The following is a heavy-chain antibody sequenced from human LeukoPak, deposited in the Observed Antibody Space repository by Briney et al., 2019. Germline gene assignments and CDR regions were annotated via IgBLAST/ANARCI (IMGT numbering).Heavy chain of an antibody. CDR1: GFTFSSSW. CDR2: ISYDGSNK. J-gene: IGHJ4*02. D-gene: IGHD1-26*01. CDR3: ARERGRLLYYFDN. Sequence: GGSLRLSCAASGFTFSSSWMSWVRQAPGKGLEWVAVISYDGSNKYYADSVKGRFTISRDNSKNTLYLQMNSLRAEDTAVYYCARERGRLLYYFDNWGQGTLVTVSS. V-gene: IGHV3-30-3*01.